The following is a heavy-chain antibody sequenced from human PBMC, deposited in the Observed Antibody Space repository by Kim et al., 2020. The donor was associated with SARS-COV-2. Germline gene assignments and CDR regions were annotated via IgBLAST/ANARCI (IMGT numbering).Heavy chain of an antibody. CDR1: GGSISSYY. D-gene: IGHD4-17*01. CDR2: IYTSGST. J-gene: IGHJ6*02. CDR3: ARGEDYGDYVEGHYYYYGMDV. Sequence: SETLSLTCTVSGGSISSYYWSWIRQPAGKGLEWIGRIYTSGSTNYNPSLKSRVTMSVDTSKNQFSLKLSSVTAADTAVYYCARGEDYGDYVEGHYYYYGMDVWGQGTTVTVSS. V-gene: IGHV4-4*07.